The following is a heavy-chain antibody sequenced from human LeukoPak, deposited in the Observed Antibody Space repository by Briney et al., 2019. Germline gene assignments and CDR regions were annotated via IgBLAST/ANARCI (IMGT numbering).Heavy chain of an antibody. CDR3: ARDSNYYDRDWFDP. CDR2: IWYDGSNK. V-gene: IGHV3-33*01. Sequence: GESLRLSCAASGFTFSSYGMHWVRQAPGKGLEWVAVIWYDGSNKYYADSVKGRFTISRDNSKNTLYLQMNSLRAEGTAVYYCARDSNYYDRDWFDPWGQGTLVTVSS. CDR1: GFTFSSYG. J-gene: IGHJ5*02. D-gene: IGHD3-22*01.